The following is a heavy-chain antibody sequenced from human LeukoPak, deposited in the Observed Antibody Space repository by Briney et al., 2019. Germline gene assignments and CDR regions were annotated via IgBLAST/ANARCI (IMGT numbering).Heavy chain of an antibody. CDR3: ARDQAPPFSSGDY. J-gene: IGHJ4*02. D-gene: IGHD6-6*01. V-gene: IGHV3-7*01. CDR1: GFTFSSYW. Sequence: GGSLRPSCAASGFTFSSYWMNWVRQAPGKGLEWVANIKQDGSEKYYVDSVKGRFTISRDNAKNSLYLRMNSLRAEDTAVYYCARDQAPPFSSGDYWGQGALVTVSS. CDR2: IKQDGSEK.